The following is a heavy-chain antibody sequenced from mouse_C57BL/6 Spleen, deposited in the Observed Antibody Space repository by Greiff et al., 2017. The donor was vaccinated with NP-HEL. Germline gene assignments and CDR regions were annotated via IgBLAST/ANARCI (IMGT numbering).Heavy chain of an antibody. CDR1: GFTFTDYY. CDR2: IRNKANGYTT. Sequence: EVKLQESGGGLVQPGGSLSLSCAASGFTFTDYYMSWVRQPPGKALEWLGFIRNKANGYTTEYRVYGKGRFTIYRDNSQSILYRQMNALRAEDSAAYYCARPQLVYWSFDVWGTGTTVTVSA. V-gene: IGHV7-3*01. J-gene: IGHJ1*03. D-gene: IGHD4-1*02. CDR3: ARPQLVYWSFDV.